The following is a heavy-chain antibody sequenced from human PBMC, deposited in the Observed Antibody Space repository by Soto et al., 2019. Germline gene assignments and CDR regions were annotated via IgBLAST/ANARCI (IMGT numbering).Heavy chain of an antibody. CDR2: IIRTDNSGRT. CDR3: AKANRYCSGNNCYYFDY. CDR1: GFTVSTYG. V-gene: IGHV3-23*01. J-gene: IGHJ4*02. Sequence: EVQLLESGGGLVQPGGSLRLSCAASGFTVSTYGMNWVRQAPGKGLEWVSTIIRTDNSGRTYYADCAQGRFTISRGNSKNTPYLEMNSLTAEDTAVYYWAKANRYCSGNNCYYFDYWGQGTLVTVSS. D-gene: IGHD2-15*01.